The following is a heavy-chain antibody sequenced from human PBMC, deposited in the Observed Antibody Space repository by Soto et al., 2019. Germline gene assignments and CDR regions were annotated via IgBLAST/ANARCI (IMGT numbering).Heavy chain of an antibody. J-gene: IGHJ4*02. Sequence: GGSLRLSCAASGFTFSSYGMHWVRQAPGKGLEWVAVISYDGSNKYYADSVKGRFTISRDNSKNTLYLQMNSLRAEDTAVYYWATPGGKDFVVVPALMFYFDYGGQGPLVTVSS. CDR2: ISYDGSNK. D-gene: IGHD2-2*01. CDR1: GFTFSSYG. CDR3: ATPGGKDFVVVPALMFYFDY. V-gene: IGHV3-30*03.